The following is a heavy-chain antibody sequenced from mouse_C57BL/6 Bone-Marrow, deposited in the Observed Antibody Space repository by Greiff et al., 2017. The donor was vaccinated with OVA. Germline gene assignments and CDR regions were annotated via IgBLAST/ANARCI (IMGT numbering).Heavy chain of an antibody. J-gene: IGHJ2*01. Sequence: EVQRVESGGGLVKPGGSLKLSCAASGFTFSSYTMSWVRQTPEKSLEWVATISGGGGNTYYPDSVKGRFTISRDNAKNTLYLQMSSLRSEDTALYYCARIFGYWGQGTTLTVSS. CDR3: ARIFGY. CDR1: GFTFSSYT. CDR2: ISGGGGNT. V-gene: IGHV5-9*01.